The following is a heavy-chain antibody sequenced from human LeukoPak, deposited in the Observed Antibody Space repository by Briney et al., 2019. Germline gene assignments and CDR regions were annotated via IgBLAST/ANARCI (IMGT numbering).Heavy chain of an antibody. CDR2: IKGDGIST. D-gene: IGHD3-3*01. CDR3: ATDRGWRTSGYYLYYFEY. V-gene: IGHV3-74*01. CDR1: GFDFSSNW. Sequence: GGSLRLSCAASGFDFSSNWMHWVRHAPGQGLVWVSRIKGDGISTNYADSVKGRFTISRDIAKNTLYLQMSSLRAEDTAVYYCATDRGWRTSGYYLYYFEYWGQGTLVTYSS. J-gene: IGHJ4*02.